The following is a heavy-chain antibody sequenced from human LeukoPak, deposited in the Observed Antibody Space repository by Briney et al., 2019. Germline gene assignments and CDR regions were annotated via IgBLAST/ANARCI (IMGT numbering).Heavy chain of an antibody. J-gene: IGHJ6*03. CDR2: ISSSSSTI. Sequence: XXMNWVRQAPGKGLEWVSYISSSSSTIYYADSVKGRFTISRDNAKNSLYLQMNSLRAEDTAVYYCARDETMNYYDMDVWGKGTTVTVSS. CDR1: XX. D-gene: IGHD3-22*01. CDR3: ARDETMNYYDMDV. V-gene: IGHV3-48*01.